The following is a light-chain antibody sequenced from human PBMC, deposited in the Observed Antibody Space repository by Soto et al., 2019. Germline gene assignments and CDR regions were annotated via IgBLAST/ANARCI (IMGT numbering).Light chain of an antibody. CDR3: SSFRSSSTLPYV. J-gene: IGLJ1*01. Sequence: QSVLTQPASVSGSPGQSITISCTGTGSDVGGYDYVSWYQQYPGKAPKLIIYEVSNRPSGVSNRFSGSKSGNTASLSIPGLRAEDEADYYCSSFRSSSTLPYVFGTGTKVTVL. CDR2: EVS. CDR1: GSDVGGYDY. V-gene: IGLV2-14*01.